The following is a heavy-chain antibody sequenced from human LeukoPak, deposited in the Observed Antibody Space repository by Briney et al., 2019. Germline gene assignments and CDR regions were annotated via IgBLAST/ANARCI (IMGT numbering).Heavy chain of an antibody. CDR3: AKGGYSYGYSYFDY. CDR1: GFTFSSYG. D-gene: IGHD5-18*01. J-gene: IGHJ4*02. CDR2: ISGSGGST. V-gene: IGHV3-23*01. Sequence: GGSLRLSCAASGFTFSSYGMSWVRQAPGKGLEWVSAISGSGGSTYYADSVKGRFTISRDNSKNTLYLQMNSLRAEDTAVYYCAKGGYSYGYSYFDYWGQGTLVTVSS.